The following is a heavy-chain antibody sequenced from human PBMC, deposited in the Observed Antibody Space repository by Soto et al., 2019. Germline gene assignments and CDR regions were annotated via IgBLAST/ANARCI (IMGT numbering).Heavy chain of an antibody. CDR3: ARDRAYFDY. CDR2: IYYSGST. CDR1: GGSISSSSYY. J-gene: IGHJ4*02. Sequence: SETLSLTCTVSGGSISSSSYYWGWIRQPPGKGLEWIGYIYYSGSTNYNPSLKSRVTISVDTSKNQFSLKLISVTAADTAVYYCARDRAYFDYWGQGSLVTVSS. V-gene: IGHV4-61*01. D-gene: IGHD1-26*01.